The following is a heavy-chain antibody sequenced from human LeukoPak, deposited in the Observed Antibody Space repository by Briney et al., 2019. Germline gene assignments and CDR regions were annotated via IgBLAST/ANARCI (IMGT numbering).Heavy chain of an antibody. V-gene: IGHV3-30-3*01. CDR2: ISYGGSNK. D-gene: IGHD3-22*01. CDR1: GFTFSSYA. J-gene: IGHJ6*02. CDR3: ARDVKSSGYYLELQHANYYGMDV. Sequence: PGRSLRLSCAASGFTFSSYAMHWVRQAPGKGLEWVAVISYGGSNKYYADSVKGRFTISRDNSKNTLYLQMNSLRAEDTAVYYCARDVKSSGYYLELQHANYYGMDVWGQGTTVTVSS.